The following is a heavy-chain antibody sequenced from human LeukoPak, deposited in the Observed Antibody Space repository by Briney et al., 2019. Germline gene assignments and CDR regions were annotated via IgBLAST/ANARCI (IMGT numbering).Heavy chain of an antibody. J-gene: IGHJ5*02. D-gene: IGHD3-22*01. V-gene: IGHV3-23*01. CDR1: GFTFSSYA. CDR2: ISGSGGST. Sequence: GGSLRLSCAASGFTFSSYAMSWVRQAPGKGLEWVSAISGSGGSTYYADSVKGRFTISRDNSKNTLYLQMNSLRAEDTGVYYCAKDLSYYDSSGYYSWFDPWGQGTLVTVSS. CDR3: AKDLSYYDSSGYYSWFDP.